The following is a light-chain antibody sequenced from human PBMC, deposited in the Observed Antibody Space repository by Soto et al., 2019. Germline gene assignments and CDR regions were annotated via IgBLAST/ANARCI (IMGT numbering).Light chain of an antibody. CDR3: QQYFNSPIT. V-gene: IGKV3-20*01. CDR2: GAS. J-gene: IGKJ5*01. CDR1: QTVNSNY. Sequence: EIVLTQSPGTLSLSPGERATLSCRASQTVNSNYLAWYQHKPGQAPRFLIYGASRRATGIPDRFSSSGTGTDFTLTITRLEPEDVAIYYCQQYFNSPITFGQGTRLEIK.